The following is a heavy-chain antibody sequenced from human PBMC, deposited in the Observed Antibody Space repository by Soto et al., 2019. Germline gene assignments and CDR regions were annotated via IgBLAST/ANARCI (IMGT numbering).Heavy chain of an antibody. D-gene: IGHD6-19*01. V-gene: IGHV4-59*01. CDR3: ARSGWYGYYFDY. Sequence: SKTLSLTCTVSGGSISSYYWSWIRQPPGKGLEWIGYIYYSGSTNYNPSLKSRVTISVDTSKNQFSLKLSSVTAADTAVYYCARSGWYGYYFDYWGQGTLVTVSS. J-gene: IGHJ4*02. CDR1: GGSISSYY. CDR2: IYYSGST.